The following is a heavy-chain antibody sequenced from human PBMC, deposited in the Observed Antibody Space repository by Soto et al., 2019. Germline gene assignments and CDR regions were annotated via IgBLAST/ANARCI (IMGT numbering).Heavy chain of an antibody. D-gene: IGHD2-15*01. V-gene: IGHV3-21*01. J-gene: IGHJ3*02. Sequence: GGSLRLSCAASGFTFSSYSMNWVRQAPGKGLEWVSSISSSSSYIYYADSVKGRFTISRDNAKNSLYLQMNSLRAEDTAVYYCARDAGWPDAFDIWGQGTMVTVSS. CDR1: GFTFSSYS. CDR2: ISSSSSYI. CDR3: ARDAGWPDAFDI.